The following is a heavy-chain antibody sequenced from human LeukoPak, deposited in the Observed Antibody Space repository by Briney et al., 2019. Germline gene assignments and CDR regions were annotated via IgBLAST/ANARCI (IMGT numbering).Heavy chain of an antibody. CDR2: ISGSGGST. CDR3: AKGGSGWYGFLFDY. Sequence: GGSLRLSCAASGFTFTNYAMSWVRQAPGKGLEWVSAISGSGGSTYYADSVKGRFTISRDNSKNTLYLQMNSLRAEDTAVYYCAKGGSGWYGFLFDYWGQGTLVTVSS. CDR1: GFTFTNYA. V-gene: IGHV3-23*01. D-gene: IGHD6-19*01. J-gene: IGHJ4*02.